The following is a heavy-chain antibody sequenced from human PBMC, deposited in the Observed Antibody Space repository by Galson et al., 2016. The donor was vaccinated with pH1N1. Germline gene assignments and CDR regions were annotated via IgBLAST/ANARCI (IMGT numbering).Heavy chain of an antibody. CDR2: MNPNNDNT. V-gene: IGHV1-8*01. CDR3: ARGGYCSGGSCYDVFDY. Sequence: SVKVSCKASGYTFTDYDINWVRQGTGQGLEWMGWMNPNNDNTGYAQKFQGRVTMTRNTSISTAYMELSSLRSGDTAVYYCARGGYCSGGSCYDVFDYWGQGTLVTVSS. CDR1: GYTFTDYD. D-gene: IGHD2-15*01. J-gene: IGHJ4*02.